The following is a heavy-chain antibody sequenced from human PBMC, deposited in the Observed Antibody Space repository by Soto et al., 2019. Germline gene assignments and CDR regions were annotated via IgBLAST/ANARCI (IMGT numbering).Heavy chain of an antibody. J-gene: IGHJ6*02. Sequence: SETLSLTCTVSGGSISSSSYYWGWIRQPPGKGLEWIGSIYYSGITYYNPSLKSRVTISVDTSKNQFSLKLSSVTAADTAVYYCARHERVLNWNHGGMDCWGQGTTVIFSS. CDR2: IYYSGIT. CDR3: ARHERVLNWNHGGMDC. D-gene: IGHD1-1*01. V-gene: IGHV4-39*01. CDR1: GGSISSSSYY.